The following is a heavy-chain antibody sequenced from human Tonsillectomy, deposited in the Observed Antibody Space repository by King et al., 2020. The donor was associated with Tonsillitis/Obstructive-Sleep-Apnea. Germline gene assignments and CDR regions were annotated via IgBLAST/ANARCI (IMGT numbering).Heavy chain of an antibody. V-gene: IGHV4-34*01. J-gene: IGHJ4*02. CDR1: GGSFSGYY. CDR3: ARGPNYSSSWYNY. CDR2: INHSGST. Sequence: VQLQQWGAELLKPSETLSLTCAVYGGSFSGYYWSWIRQPPGKGLEWIGEINHSGSTNYNPSLKSRVTISVDTSKNQFSLKLSSVTAADTAVYYCARGPNYSSSWYNYWGQGTLVTVSS. D-gene: IGHD6-13*01.